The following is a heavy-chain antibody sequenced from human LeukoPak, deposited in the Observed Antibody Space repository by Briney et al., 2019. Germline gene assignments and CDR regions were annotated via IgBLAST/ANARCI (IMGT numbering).Heavy chain of an antibody. Sequence: SETLSLTCAVYGGSFSGYYWSWIRQPPGKGLEWIGEINHSGSTNYNPSLKSRVTISVDTSKNQFSLKLSSVTAADTAVYYCAGEHLGVVVAARYAFDIWGQGTMVTVS. CDR1: GGSFSGYY. CDR3: AGEHLGVVVAARYAFDI. V-gene: IGHV4-34*01. CDR2: INHSGST. J-gene: IGHJ3*02. D-gene: IGHD2-15*01.